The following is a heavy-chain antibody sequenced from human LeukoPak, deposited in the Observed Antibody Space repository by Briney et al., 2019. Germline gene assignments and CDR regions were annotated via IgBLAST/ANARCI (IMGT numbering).Heavy chain of an antibody. D-gene: IGHD1-26*01. CDR2: INSDGSST. CDR1: GFSFSSYW. V-gene: IGHV3-74*01. J-gene: IGHJ4*02. CDR3: TSLGGLDY. Sequence: PGGSLRLSCAASGFSFSSYWMHWVRQAPGKGLVWVSRINSDGSSTNYADSVKGRFTISRDNAKNTLYLQMDSLRAEDTAVYYCTSLGGLDYWGQGTLVTVSS.